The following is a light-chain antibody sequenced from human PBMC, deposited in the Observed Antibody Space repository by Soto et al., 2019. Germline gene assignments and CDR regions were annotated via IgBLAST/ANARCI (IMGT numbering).Light chain of an antibody. Sequence: AIQLTQSPSSPSASTGDRVAISCRASQGIKSALVWYQQKPGKSPKLLVYDASSLEGGVPSRFSGSGYGTDFTLTITSLQPEDLATYYCQQHGTLPLTFGGGTKVEIK. CDR3: QQHGTLPLT. V-gene: IGKV1-13*02. CDR1: QGIKSA. CDR2: DAS. J-gene: IGKJ4*01.